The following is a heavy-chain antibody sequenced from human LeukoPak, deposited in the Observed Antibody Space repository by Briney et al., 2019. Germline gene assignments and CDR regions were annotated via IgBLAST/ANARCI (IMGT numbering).Heavy chain of an antibody. V-gene: IGHV3-49*04. D-gene: IGHD5-24*01. CDR2: IRSKAYGGTT. Sequence: SLRLSCTASGFTFGDYAMSWVRQAPGKGLEWVGFIRSKAYGGTTEYAASVKGRFTISRDDSKSIAYLQMNSLKTDDTAVYYCTRDPLRDGYNGYYYGMDVWGQGTTVTVSS. J-gene: IGHJ6*02. CDR3: TRDPLRDGYNGYYYGMDV. CDR1: GFTFGDYA.